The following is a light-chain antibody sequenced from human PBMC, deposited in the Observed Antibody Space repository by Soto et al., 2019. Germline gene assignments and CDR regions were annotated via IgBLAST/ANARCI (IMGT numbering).Light chain of an antibody. V-gene: IGLV2-23*01. J-gene: IGLJ2*01. Sequence: QLVLTQPASVSGSPGQSITISCTGISSDVGSYNLVSWYQQHPGKAPKLMIYEGTKRPSGVSNRFSGSKSGNTASLTISGLQAEDEADYYCCSYAGSSTHVVFGGGTKLTVL. CDR3: CSYAGSSTHVV. CDR1: SSDVGSYNL. CDR2: EGT.